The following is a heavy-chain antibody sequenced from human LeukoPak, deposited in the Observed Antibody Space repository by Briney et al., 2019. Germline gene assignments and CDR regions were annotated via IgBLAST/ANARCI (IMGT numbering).Heavy chain of an antibody. D-gene: IGHD3-16*01. CDR1: GGSISSSSYY. CDR3: ARRGGLGFDY. V-gene: IGHV4-39*01. Sequence: PSETLSLTCTVSGGSISSSSYYWGWIRQPPGKGLEWIGSIYYSGSTYYNPSLKSRVTISVDTSKNQFSLKLSSVTAADTAVYYCARRGGLGFDYWGQGTLVTVSS. CDR2: IYYSGST. J-gene: IGHJ4*02.